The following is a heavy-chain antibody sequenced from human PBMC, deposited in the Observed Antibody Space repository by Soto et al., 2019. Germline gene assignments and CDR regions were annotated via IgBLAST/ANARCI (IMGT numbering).Heavy chain of an antibody. D-gene: IGHD2-2*01. CDR1: GVTFCDYY. J-gene: IGHJ5*02. Sequence: GGSPRICCAASGVTFCDYYMSWIRQEPGKGLEWVSYISSSGSTIYYADSVKGRFTISRDNAKNSLYLQMNSLRAEDTAVYYCATVYQLLSYNWFDPWGQGTLVTVSS. CDR3: ATVYQLLSYNWFDP. V-gene: IGHV3-11*01. CDR2: ISSSGSTI.